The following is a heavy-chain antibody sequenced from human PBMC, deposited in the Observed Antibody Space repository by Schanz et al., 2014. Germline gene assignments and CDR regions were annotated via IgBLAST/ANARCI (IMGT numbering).Heavy chain of an antibody. CDR2: IVPIAGIT. V-gene: IGHV1-69*02. CDR1: GGTFSSDT. Sequence: QVHLEQSGAEVKKPGSSVKVSCKASGGTFSSDTFSWVRQAPGQGLEWMGRIVPIAGITNYAQRFQGRVTIAADKSSDTAYMELSSLRSEDTAVYYCARGGGPEEVVDIWGQGTILAVAS. CDR3: ARGGGPEEVVDI. D-gene: IGHD2-15*01. J-gene: IGHJ3*02.